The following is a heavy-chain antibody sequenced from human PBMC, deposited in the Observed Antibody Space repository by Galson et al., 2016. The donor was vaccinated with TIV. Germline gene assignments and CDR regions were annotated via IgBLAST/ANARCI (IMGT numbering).Heavy chain of an antibody. V-gene: IGHV5-51*03. J-gene: IGHJ3*02. CDR3: ARRRIESSGYRPDAFDI. Sequence: QSGAEVKKPGESLKISCKGSGFTFTRHWIGWVRQMPGKGLEWMGIIYPGDSETRYSPTFHGQVTISADKSINTAYLHWTSLKASDTPMYYCARRRIESSGYRPDAFDIWGQGTMVTMSS. CDR1: GFTFTRHW. D-gene: IGHD3-22*01. CDR2: IYPGDSET.